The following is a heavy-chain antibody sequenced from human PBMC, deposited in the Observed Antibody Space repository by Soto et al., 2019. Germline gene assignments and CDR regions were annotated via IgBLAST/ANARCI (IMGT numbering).Heavy chain of an antibody. D-gene: IGHD1-7*01. Sequence: ASVKVSCKASGYTFTGYYIHWVRQAPGQGLEWMGWINPNSGGTNYAQKFQGWVTMTRDTSISTAYMELSRLRSDDTAVYYCARDPGNYAFDYWGQGTLVTVSS. CDR1: GYTFTGYY. V-gene: IGHV1-2*04. J-gene: IGHJ4*02. CDR2: INPNSGGT. CDR3: ARDPGNYAFDY.